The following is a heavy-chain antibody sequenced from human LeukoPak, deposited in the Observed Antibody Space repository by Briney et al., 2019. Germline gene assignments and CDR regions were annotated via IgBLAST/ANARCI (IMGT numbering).Heavy chain of an antibody. CDR2: INTDGSRP. CDR3: ARGTAATAGIDY. J-gene: IGHJ4*02. CDR1: GFTFGSYW. Sequence: GGSLRLSCAASGFTFGSYWMHWVRQAPGKGLVWASHINTDGSRPTYGDSAKGRFTVSRDNANNTLFLQMNSLRVEDTAVYYCARGTAATAGIDYWGQGTLVTVSS. D-gene: IGHD6-13*01. V-gene: IGHV3-74*01.